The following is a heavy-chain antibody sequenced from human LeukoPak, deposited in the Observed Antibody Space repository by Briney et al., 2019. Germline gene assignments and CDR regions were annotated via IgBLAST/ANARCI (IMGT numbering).Heavy chain of an antibody. J-gene: IGHJ6*02. CDR1: GGSISSYY. D-gene: IGHD2-2*01. V-gene: IGHV4-59*01. CDR2: IYYSGST. Sequence: SEALSLTCTVSGGSISSYYWSWIRQPPGKGLEWIGYIYYSGSTNYNPSLKSRVTISVDTSKNQFSLKLSSVTAADTAVYYCARALGCSSTSCSLGYYYYGMDVWGQGTTVTVSS. CDR3: ARALGCSSTSCSLGYYYYGMDV.